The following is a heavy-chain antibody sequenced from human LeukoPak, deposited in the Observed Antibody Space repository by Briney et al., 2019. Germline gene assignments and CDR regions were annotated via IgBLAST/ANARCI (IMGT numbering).Heavy chain of an antibody. V-gene: IGHV1-2*02. CDR2: INPNSGGT. D-gene: IGHD6-13*01. J-gene: IGHJ4*02. CDR3: ARALRPNYSSSWSEPGY. CDR1: GYTFTGYY. Sequence: ASVKVSCKASGYTFTGYYMHWVRQAPGQGLDWMGWINPNSGGTNYAQKFQGRVTMTRDTSISTAYMELSRLRSDDTAVYYCARALRPNYSSSWSEPGYWGQGTLVTVSS.